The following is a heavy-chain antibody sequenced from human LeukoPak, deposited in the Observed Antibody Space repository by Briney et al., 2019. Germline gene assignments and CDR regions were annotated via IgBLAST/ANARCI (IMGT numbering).Heavy chain of an antibody. V-gene: IGHV6-1*01. CDR3: AILRTASSFDF. Sequence: SQTLSLTCAISGDSVSSNSAAWSWIRQSPSRGLEWLGRTYYRSKWYNDYAISVKSRITINPDTSKNQFSLQLNSVTPEDTAIYYCAILRTASSFDFWGQGTLVTVSS. D-gene: IGHD1-1*01. J-gene: IGHJ4*02. CDR2: TYYRSKWYN. CDR1: GDSVSSNSAA.